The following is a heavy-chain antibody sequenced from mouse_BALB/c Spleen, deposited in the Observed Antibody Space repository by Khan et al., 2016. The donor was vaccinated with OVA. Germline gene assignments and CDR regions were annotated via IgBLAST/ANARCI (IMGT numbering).Heavy chain of an antibody. Sequence: VQLQESGPGLVKPSQSLSLTCTVTGYSITSDYAWNWIRQFPGNKLEWMGYISSSGSTNYNPALKSRISITRDTSKNQFFLQLNSVTTEDTATYYCARDGSRYTYARDYWGQGTSVTVSS. D-gene: IGHD2-3*01. V-gene: IGHV3-2*02. CDR3: ARDGSRYTYARDY. CDR1: GYSITSDYA. J-gene: IGHJ4*01. CDR2: ISSSGST.